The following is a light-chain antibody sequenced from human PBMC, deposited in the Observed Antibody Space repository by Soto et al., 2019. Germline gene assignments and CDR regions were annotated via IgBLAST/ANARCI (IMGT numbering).Light chain of an antibody. CDR3: QQSYSSPFT. V-gene: IGKV1-39*01. CDR1: QTISTW. CDR2: AAS. Sequence: DIKMTQSPSILSASVGDRVTITCRASQTISTWMAWYQQKPGKAPKLLIFAASSLQSGVPSRFSGSGSGTDFTLTISSLQPEDFATYHCQQSYSSPFTFGPGTKVDIK. J-gene: IGKJ3*01.